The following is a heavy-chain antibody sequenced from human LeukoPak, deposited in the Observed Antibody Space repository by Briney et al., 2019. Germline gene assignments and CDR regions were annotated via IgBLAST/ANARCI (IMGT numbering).Heavy chain of an antibody. J-gene: IGHJ5*02. CDR2: ISAYNGNT. D-gene: IGHD5-12*01. CDR3: ARVKGGYSGYAYNWFDP. V-gene: IGHV1-18*01. Sequence: ASVKVSCKASGYTFTSYGISWVRQAPGQGLEWMGWISAYNGNTNYAQKLQGRVTMTTDTSTSTAYMELRSLRSDDTAVYYCARVKGGYSGYAYNWFDPWGQGTLVTVSS. CDR1: GYTFTSYG.